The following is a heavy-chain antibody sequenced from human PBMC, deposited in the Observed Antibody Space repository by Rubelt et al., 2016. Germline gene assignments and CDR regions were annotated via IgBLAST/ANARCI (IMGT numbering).Heavy chain of an antibody. V-gene: IGHV3-53*01. CDR2: FYRGGNT. J-gene: IGHJ2*01. CDR3: ARDRPEGVGSYWYFDL. Sequence: GGSLRLSCAASGFNVGSSYMNWVRQAPGKGLECVSVFYRGGNTYYADSVRGRFTISRDNSKNTLYLQMSSLRAEDTAIYYCARDRPEGVGSYWYFDLWGRGTLVTVSS. D-gene: IGHD1-26*01. CDR1: GFNVGSSY.